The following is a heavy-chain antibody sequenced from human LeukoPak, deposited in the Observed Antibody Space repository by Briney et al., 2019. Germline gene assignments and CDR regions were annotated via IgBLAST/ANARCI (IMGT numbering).Heavy chain of an antibody. CDR3: ARPFPYYYDSSGYSA. CDR1: GGSISSSSYY. D-gene: IGHD3-22*01. V-gene: IGHV4-39*01. CDR2: IYYSGST. J-gene: IGHJ5*02. Sequence: SETLSLTCTVSGGSISSSSYYWGWIRQPPGKGLEWIGSIYYSGSTYYNPSLKSRVTISVDTSKNQFSLKLSSVTAADTAVYYCARPFPYYYDSSGYSAWGQGTLVTVSS.